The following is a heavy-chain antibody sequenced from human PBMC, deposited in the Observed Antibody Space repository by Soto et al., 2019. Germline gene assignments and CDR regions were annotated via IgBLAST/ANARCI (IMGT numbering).Heavy chain of an antibody. V-gene: IGHV4-59*01. J-gene: IGHJ5*02. CDR3: ARDIRIAAAGKYNWFDP. D-gene: IGHD6-13*01. Sequence: SETLSLTCTVSGGSISSYYWSWIRQPPGKGLEWIGYIYYSGSTNYNPSLKSRVNISVDTSKNQFSLKLSSVTAADTAVYYCARDIRIAAAGKYNWFDPWGQGTLVTVSS. CDR1: GGSISSYY. CDR2: IYYSGST.